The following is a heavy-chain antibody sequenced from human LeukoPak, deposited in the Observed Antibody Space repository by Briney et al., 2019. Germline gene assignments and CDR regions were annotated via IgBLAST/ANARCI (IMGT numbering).Heavy chain of an antibody. CDR2: ISPKSGVT. CDR1: GYIFTGYY. J-gene: IGHJ5*02. D-gene: IGHD3-10*01. V-gene: IGHV1-2*02. CDR3: ARPEGSYYYGPGVWFDP. Sequence: ASVKVSCKASGYIFTGYYMHWVRQAPGQGLEWMGWISPKSGVTNYARKFQGRVTMTSDTSISTAYMELSRLTSDDTAVYYCARPEGSYYYGPGVWFDPWGQGTLVTVSS.